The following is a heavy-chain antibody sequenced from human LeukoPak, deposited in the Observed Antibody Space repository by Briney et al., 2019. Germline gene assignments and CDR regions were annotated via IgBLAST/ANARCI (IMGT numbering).Heavy chain of an antibody. CDR3: AKDPVVATIILGQWPDY. CDR1: GFTFSSYA. J-gene: IGHJ4*02. D-gene: IGHD5-12*01. V-gene: IGHV3-23*01. CDR2: ISGSGGST. Sequence: GGSLRLSCAASGFTFSSYAMSWVRQAPGKGLEWVSAISGSGGSTYYADSVKGRFTISRDNSKNTLYLQMNSLRAEDTAVYYCAKDPVVATIILGQWPDYWGQGTLVTVSS.